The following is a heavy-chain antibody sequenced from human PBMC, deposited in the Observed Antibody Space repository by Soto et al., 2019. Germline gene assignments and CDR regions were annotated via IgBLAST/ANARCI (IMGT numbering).Heavy chain of an antibody. CDR3: AREPSD. CDR2: IVGSGDTT. CDR1: GFTFSPYA. V-gene: IGHV3-23*01. Sequence: EVQLLESGGGLVQPGGSLRLSCEATGFTFSPYAMSWIRQAPGKGLEWVAGIVGSGDTTYYAASVKGRFTISRDNSKNTVYLQMNSLRVEDTAVYYCAREPSDWGQGALVTVS. J-gene: IGHJ4*02.